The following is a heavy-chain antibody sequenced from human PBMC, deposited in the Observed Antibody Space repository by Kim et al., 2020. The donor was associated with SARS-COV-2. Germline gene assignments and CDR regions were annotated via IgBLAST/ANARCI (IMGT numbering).Heavy chain of an antibody. Sequence: ASVKVSCKASGYTFTSYGISWVRQAPGQGLEWMGWISAYNGNTNYAQKLQGRVTMTTDTSTSTAYMELRSLRSDDTAVYYCARDSSAPSIAARLFVDYYYGMDVWGQGTTVTVSS. CDR1: GYTFTSYG. CDR2: ISAYNGNT. V-gene: IGHV1-18*01. D-gene: IGHD6-6*01. J-gene: IGHJ6*02. CDR3: ARDSSAPSIAARLFVDYYYGMDV.